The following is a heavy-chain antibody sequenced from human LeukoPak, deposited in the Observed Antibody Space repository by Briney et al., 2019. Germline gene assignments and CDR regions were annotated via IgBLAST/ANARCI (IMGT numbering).Heavy chain of an antibody. D-gene: IGHD2-2*01. J-gene: IGHJ3*02. V-gene: IGHV3-9*03. Sequence: PGRCLRLSCAASGFTFDDYAMHWVRQAPGKGLEWVSGISWNSGSIGYADSVKGRFTISRDNAKNSLYLQMNSLRAEDMALYYCAKDRDQLLSSAFDIWGQGTMVTVSS. CDR3: AKDRDQLLSSAFDI. CDR1: GFTFDDYA. CDR2: ISWNSGSI.